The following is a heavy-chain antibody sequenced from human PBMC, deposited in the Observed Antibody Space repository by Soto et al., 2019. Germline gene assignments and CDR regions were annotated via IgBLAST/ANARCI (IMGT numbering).Heavy chain of an antibody. V-gene: IGHV3-9*01. Sequence: EVQLVESGGGLVQPGRSLRLSCGASGFTFDEYGMHWVRQAPGKGLEWVSGISWNSGTIGYADSVKGRFTISRDNAKNSLYLQMSSLRAEDTALYYCAKSTCCTANCMEVW. CDR3: AKSTCCTANCMEV. J-gene: IGHJ6*01. D-gene: IGHD2-21*02. CDR1: GFTFDEYG. CDR2: ISWNSGTI.